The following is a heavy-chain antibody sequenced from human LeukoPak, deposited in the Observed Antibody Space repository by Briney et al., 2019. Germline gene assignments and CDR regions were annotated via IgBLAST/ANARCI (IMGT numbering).Heavy chain of an antibody. Sequence: TGGSLRLSCAASGFTFSSYWMHWVRQAPGKGLVWVSRINTDGSGTNYADSVKGRFTISRDNAKNTLYLQMDSLRAEDTAVYYCARARDGYNSSRAGDYWGQGTLVTVSS. V-gene: IGHV3-74*01. CDR3: ARARDGYNSSRAGDY. CDR2: INTDGSGT. CDR1: GFTFSSYW. D-gene: IGHD5-24*01. J-gene: IGHJ4*02.